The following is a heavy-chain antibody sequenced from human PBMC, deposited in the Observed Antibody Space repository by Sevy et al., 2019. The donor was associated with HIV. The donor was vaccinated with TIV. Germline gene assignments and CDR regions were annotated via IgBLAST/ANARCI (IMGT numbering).Heavy chain of an antibody. CDR2: INPNSGGT. D-gene: IGHD2-15*01. J-gene: IGHJ5*02. V-gene: IGHV1-2*06. CDR1: GYTFTGYY. CDR3: ARGVVAAHRWANWFDP. Sequence: ASVKVSCKASGYTFTGYYMHWVRQAPGQGLEWMGRINPNSGGTNYAQKFQGRVTMTRDTSISTAYMELSRLRSDDTAVYYCARGVVAAHRWANWFDPWGQGTLVTVSS.